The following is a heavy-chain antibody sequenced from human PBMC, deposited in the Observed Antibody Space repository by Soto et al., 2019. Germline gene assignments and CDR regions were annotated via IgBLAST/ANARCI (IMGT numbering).Heavy chain of an antibody. CDR2: ISYDGSNK. Sequence: GGSLRLSCAASGFTFSSYGMHWVRQAPGKGLEWVAVISYDGSNKYYADSVKGRFTISRDNSKNTLYLQMNSLRAEDTAVYYCARVYILWWWDLFGAFDIWGQGTMVTVSS. V-gene: IGHV3-30*03. CDR3: ARVYILWWWDLFGAFDI. D-gene: IGHD2-21*01. CDR1: GFTFSSYG. J-gene: IGHJ3*02.